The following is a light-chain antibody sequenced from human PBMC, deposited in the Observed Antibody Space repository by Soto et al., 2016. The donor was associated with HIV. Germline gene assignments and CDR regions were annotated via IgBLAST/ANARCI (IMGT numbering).Light chain of an antibody. V-gene: IGKV1-5*03. CDR3: QQYNSYT. CDR1: QSISNW. Sequence: DIQMTQSPSTLSASVGDRVTITCRASQSISNWLAWYQQKPGKAPKLLIYKASSLESGVPSRFSGSGSGTEFTLTISSLQPDDFATYYCQQYNSYTFGQGTKLGDQT. CDR2: KAS. J-gene: IGKJ2*01.